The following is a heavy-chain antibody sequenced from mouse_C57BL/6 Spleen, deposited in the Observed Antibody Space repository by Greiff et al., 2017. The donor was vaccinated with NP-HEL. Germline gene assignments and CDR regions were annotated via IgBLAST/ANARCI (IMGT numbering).Heavy chain of an antibody. J-gene: IGHJ3*01. CDR3: ARGALLRPGAY. Sequence: VQLQQSGAELVKPGASVKMSCKASGYTFTSYWITWVKQRPGQGLEWIGDIYPGSGSTNYNEKFKSKATLTVDKSSSTAYMQLSSLTSEDSAVYYCARGALLRPGAYWGQGTLVTVSA. CDR1: GYTFTSYW. CDR2: IYPGSGST. V-gene: IGHV1-55*01. D-gene: IGHD1-2*01.